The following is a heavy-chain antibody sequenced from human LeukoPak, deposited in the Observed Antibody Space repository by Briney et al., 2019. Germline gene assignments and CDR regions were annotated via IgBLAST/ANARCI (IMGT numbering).Heavy chain of an antibody. J-gene: IGHJ6*02. CDR3: AKIAARGGMDV. D-gene: IGHD6-13*01. V-gene: IGHV3-74*01. CDR1: GFKFNSYW. CDR2: INTHGNTA. Sequence: GGSLRLSCAVSGFKFNSYWMNWVRQVPGKGLVWVAHINTHGNTANYADSVKGRFTISRDNSKNTLYLQMNSLRAEDTAVYYCAKIAARGGMDVWGQGTTVTVSS.